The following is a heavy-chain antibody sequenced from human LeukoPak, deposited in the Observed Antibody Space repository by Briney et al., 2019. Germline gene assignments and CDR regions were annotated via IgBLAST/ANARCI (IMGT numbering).Heavy chain of an antibody. V-gene: IGHV3-30-3*01. CDR3: ARPPFSVVVTAISVYFDY. CDR1: GFTFSSYA. Sequence: PGRSLRLSCAASGFTFSSYAMHWVRQAPGKGLEWVAVISYDGSNKYYADSVKGRFTISRDNSKNTLYLQMNSLRAEDTAVYYCARPPFSVVVTAISVYFDYWDQGTLVTVSS. J-gene: IGHJ4*02. D-gene: IGHD2-21*02. CDR2: ISYDGSNK.